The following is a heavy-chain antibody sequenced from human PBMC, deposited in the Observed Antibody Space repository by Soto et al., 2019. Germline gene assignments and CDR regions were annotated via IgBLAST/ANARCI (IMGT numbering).Heavy chain of an antibody. CDR1: GFTVSSNY. V-gene: IGHV3-53*01. Sequence: PGGSLRLSCAASGFTVSSNYMSWVRQAPGKGLEWVSVIYSGGSTYYADSVKGRFTISRDNSKNTLYLQMNSLRAEDTAVYYCARVRMEYSYGHYYYYGVDVWGQGTTVTVSS. J-gene: IGHJ6*02. CDR2: IYSGGST. CDR3: ARVRMEYSYGHYYYYGVDV. D-gene: IGHD5-18*01.